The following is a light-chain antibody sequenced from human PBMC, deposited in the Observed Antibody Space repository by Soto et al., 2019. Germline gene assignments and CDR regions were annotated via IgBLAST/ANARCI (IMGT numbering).Light chain of an antibody. V-gene: IGKV1-27*01. CDR2: AAS. CDR1: QGIGVY. J-gene: IGKJ4*01. CDR3: QKNNSAPLT. Sequence: DIEMTQSPSSLSASLGDRVTITCRASQGIGVYLAWFQQKPGNVPKLLIYAASTLQSGVPSRFSGSGSGTDFPLTSSLLQPEDVATYYCQKNNSAPLTFGGGTKVEIK.